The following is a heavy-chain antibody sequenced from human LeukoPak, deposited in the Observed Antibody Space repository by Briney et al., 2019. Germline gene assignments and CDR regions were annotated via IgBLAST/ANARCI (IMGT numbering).Heavy chain of an antibody. Sequence: ASVKVSCKXSGYTFTSYDINWVQQATGQGLEWMGRMNPNSGNTGYAQKFQGRVTITRNTSISTAYMELSSLRSEDTAVYYCARGIAAADDAFDIWGQGTMVTVSS. D-gene: IGHD6-13*01. CDR1: GYTFTSYD. CDR3: ARGIAAADDAFDI. V-gene: IGHV1-8*03. CDR2: MNPNSGNT. J-gene: IGHJ3*02.